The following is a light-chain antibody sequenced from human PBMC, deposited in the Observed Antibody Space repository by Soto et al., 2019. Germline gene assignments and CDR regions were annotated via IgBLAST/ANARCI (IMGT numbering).Light chain of an antibody. V-gene: IGKV1-9*01. CDR2: AAT. CDR1: QGVSSS. Sequence: NPLTQSRPSLSSSVGDRFTITCRASQGVSSSLAWYHQQPGKAPKLLIYAATTLQSEVPSRFSGSGSGTDFTLTINSLQPEDFATYYCQQLHSYPFTFGQGTRLEIK. J-gene: IGKJ5*01. CDR3: QQLHSYPFT.